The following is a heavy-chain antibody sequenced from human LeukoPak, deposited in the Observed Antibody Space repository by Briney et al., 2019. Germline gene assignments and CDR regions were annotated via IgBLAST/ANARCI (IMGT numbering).Heavy chain of an antibody. D-gene: IGHD3-10*01. CDR1: GFTVSSNY. CDR2: IYSGGST. Sequence: GGSLSLSCAASGFTVSSNYMSWVRQAPGKGLEWVSVIYSGGSTYYADSVKGRFTISRDNSKNTLYLQMNSLRAEDTAVYYCASYGSGESYGMDVWGQGTTVTVSS. V-gene: IGHV3-53*01. CDR3: ASYGSGESYGMDV. J-gene: IGHJ6*02.